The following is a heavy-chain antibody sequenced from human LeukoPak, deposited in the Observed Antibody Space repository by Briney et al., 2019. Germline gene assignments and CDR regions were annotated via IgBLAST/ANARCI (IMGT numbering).Heavy chain of an antibody. Sequence: GGSLRLSCAASGFTFSSYAMSWVRQAPGKGLEWVSAISGSGGSTYYADSVKGRFTISRDNSKNTLYLQMNSLRAEDTAVYYCAKARWSDYGSGSYYYWGQGTLVTVSS. V-gene: IGHV3-23*01. D-gene: IGHD3-10*01. CDR1: GFTFSSYA. CDR3: AKARWSDYGSGSYYY. CDR2: ISGSGGST. J-gene: IGHJ4*02.